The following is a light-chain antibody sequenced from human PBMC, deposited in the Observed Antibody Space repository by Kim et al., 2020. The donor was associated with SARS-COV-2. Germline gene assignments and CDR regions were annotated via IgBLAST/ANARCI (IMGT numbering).Light chain of an antibody. J-gene: IGKJ4*01. CDR3: QQTHGFPLT. Sequence: ASGGDRVTITCRASQDFSSWLAWYQEKPGKAPKVLIYEASNLQSGVPSRFSGSGSGTDFTLTINGLQPEDFATYYCQQTHGFPLTFGGGTKVDIK. CDR1: QDFSSW. CDR2: EAS. V-gene: IGKV1D-12*01.